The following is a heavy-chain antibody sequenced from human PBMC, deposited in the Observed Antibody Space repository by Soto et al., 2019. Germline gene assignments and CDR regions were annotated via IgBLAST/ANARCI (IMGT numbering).Heavy chain of an antibody. J-gene: IGHJ4*02. D-gene: IGHD3-22*01. Sequence: GGSLRLSCAASGFTFSSYAMSWVRQAPGKGLEWVSAISGSGGSTYYADSVKGRFTISRDNSKSTLYLQMNSLRAEDTAVYYCAKDPSMIVVVIDYWGQGTLVTVSS. V-gene: IGHV3-23*01. CDR1: GFTFSSYA. CDR2: ISGSGGST. CDR3: AKDPSMIVVVIDY.